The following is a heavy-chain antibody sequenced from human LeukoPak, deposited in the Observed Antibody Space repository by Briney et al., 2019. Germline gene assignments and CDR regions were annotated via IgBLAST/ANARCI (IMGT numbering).Heavy chain of an antibody. CDR1: GFTFDDYA. CDR3: ASMVRGASDY. V-gene: IGHV3-9*01. Sequence: GGSLRLSCAASGFTFDDYAMHWVRQAPGKGLEWVSGISWNSGSIGYADSVKGRFTISRDNAKNSLYLQMNSLRAEDTAVYYCASMVRGASDYWGQGTLVTVSS. CDR2: ISWNSGSI. J-gene: IGHJ4*02. D-gene: IGHD3-10*01.